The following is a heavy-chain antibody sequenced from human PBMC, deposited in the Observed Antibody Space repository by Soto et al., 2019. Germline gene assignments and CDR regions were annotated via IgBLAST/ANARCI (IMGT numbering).Heavy chain of an antibody. D-gene: IGHD3-22*01. CDR3: AKDLVRIVVVTPPDY. V-gene: IGHV3-23*01. Sequence: HPGGSLRLSCAASGFTFSSYAMNWVRQAPGKGLEWVAAISGSGASIYYADSVEGRFTISRDNSENILYLQMNSLRAEDTAIYYCAKDLVRIVVVTPPDYWGQGTLVTVSS. CDR2: ISGSGASI. J-gene: IGHJ4*02. CDR1: GFTFSSYA.